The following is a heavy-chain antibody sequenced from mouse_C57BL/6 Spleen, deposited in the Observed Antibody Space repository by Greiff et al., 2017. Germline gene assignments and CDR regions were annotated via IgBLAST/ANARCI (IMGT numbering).Heavy chain of an antibody. CDR1: GFTFSGYD. J-gene: IGHJ1*03. CDR2: ISDGDGDT. CDR3: ARGRAHWYFDV. Sequence: EVQGLESGRGLVKPGASLKISCAASGFTFSGYDMPWVRQSPEKRLEWVGTISDGDGDTNYHDNVKGRFTMSRDNAKSTPYLQMRHLKSEDAAMYYCARGRAHWYFDVWGKGTTVTVSS. V-gene: IGHV5-4*01.